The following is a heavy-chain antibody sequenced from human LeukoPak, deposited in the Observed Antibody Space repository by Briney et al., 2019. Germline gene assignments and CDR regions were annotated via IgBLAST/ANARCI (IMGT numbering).Heavy chain of an antibody. D-gene: IGHD3-9*01. Sequence: PSETLSLTCTVSGGSISSGDYYWSWIRQPPGKGLEWIGYIYYSGSTYYNPSLKSRVTISVDTSKNQFSLKLSSVTAADTGVYYCARDLTLHYGMDVWGKGTTVTVSS. CDR3: ARDLTLHYGMDV. V-gene: IGHV4-30-4*01. J-gene: IGHJ6*04. CDR2: IYYSGST. CDR1: GGSISSGDYY.